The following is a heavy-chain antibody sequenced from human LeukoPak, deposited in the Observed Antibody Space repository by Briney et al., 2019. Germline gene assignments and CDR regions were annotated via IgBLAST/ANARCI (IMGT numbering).Heavy chain of an antibody. D-gene: IGHD3-16*02. CDR1: GFTLSSYG. V-gene: IGHV3-23*01. Sequence: GGSLRLSCAASGFTLSSYGMSWVRQAPGKGLEWVSAISGSGGSTYYADSVKGRFTISRDNSKNTLYLQMNSLRAEDTAVYYCARDLATRQRTGLYDSWGQGALVTVSS. CDR2: ISGSGGST. J-gene: IGHJ4*02. CDR3: ARDLATRQRTGLYDS.